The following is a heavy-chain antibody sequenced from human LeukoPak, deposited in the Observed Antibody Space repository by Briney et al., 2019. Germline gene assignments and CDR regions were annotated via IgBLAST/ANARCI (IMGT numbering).Heavy chain of an antibody. CDR3: ARGGYCSSTSCTTLRDDYVWGSYRYTGYYFDY. V-gene: IGHV4-34*01. Sequence: PSETLSLTCTVSGGSISSYYWSWIRQPPGKGLEWIGEINHSGSTNYNPSLKSRVTISVDTSKNQFSLKLSFVTAADTAVYYCARGGYCSSTSCTTLRDDYVWGSYRYTGYYFDYWGQGTLVTVSS. J-gene: IGHJ4*02. D-gene: IGHD3-16*02. CDR1: GGSISSYY. CDR2: INHSGST.